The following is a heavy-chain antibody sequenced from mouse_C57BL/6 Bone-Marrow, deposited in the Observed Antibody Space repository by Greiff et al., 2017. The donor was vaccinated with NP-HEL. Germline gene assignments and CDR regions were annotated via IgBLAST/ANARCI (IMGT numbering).Heavy chain of an antibody. J-gene: IGHJ3*01. V-gene: IGHV1-64*01. CDR2: IHPNSGST. Sequence: QVQLQQPGAELVKPGASVKLSCKASGYTFTSYWMHWVKQRPGQGLEWIGMIHPNSGSTNYNEKFKRKATLTVDKSSSTAYMQLSSLTSEDSAVYYCSNYYGNPFAYWGQGTLVTVSA. CDR1: GYTFTSYW. D-gene: IGHD2-1*01. CDR3: SNYYGNPFAY.